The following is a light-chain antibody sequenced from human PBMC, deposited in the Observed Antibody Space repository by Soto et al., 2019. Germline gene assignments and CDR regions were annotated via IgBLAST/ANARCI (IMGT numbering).Light chain of an antibody. V-gene: IGLV2-14*01. CDR2: DVS. Sequence: QSALTQPASVSGSPGQSITISCTGTSSDVGGYNYVSWYQQHPGKAPKLMIYDVSNRPSGVSNRFSGSKSGNTASLTISGLHAEHEADYYCSSYTRSSTLVVVFGGGTKL. J-gene: IGLJ2*01. CDR1: SSDVGGYNY. CDR3: SSYTRSSTLVVV.